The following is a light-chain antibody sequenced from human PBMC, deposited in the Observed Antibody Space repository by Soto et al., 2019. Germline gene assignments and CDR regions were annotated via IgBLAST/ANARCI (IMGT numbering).Light chain of an antibody. Sequence: EIVLTQTPLSLSVTPGQPASVSCKSSQSLLHSSGKTFLYWYLQKAGQPPQALIYEVSNRFSGVTDRFSGSGSGTDFTLKISRVEAEDIGVYYCMQGIQFTYTFGQGTKLEIK. CDR2: EVS. J-gene: IGKJ2*01. CDR3: MQGIQFTYT. V-gene: IGKV2D-29*01. CDR1: QSLLHSSGKTF.